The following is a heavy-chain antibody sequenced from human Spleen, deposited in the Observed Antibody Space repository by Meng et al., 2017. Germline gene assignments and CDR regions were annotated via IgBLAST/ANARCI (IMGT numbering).Heavy chain of an antibody. Sequence: EVQMVESGGGLVQPGGSLRLSCVASGFTISTYWLHWVRQVPGEGLSWVSRTNSDGSITNYAVSVRGRFTISRDDAKNTVYLQMNSLRVEDTAVYYCARDFGGWYDVWGQGTLVTVSS. CDR3: ARDFGGWYDV. CDR1: GFTISTYW. J-gene: IGHJ5*02. CDR2: TNSDGSIT. V-gene: IGHV3-74*01. D-gene: IGHD3-3*01.